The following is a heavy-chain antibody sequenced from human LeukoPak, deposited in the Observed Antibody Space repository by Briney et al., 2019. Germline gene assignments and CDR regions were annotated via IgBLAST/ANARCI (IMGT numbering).Heavy chain of an antibody. CDR2: ISSSSSTI. CDR1: GFTFSSYS. CDR3: ARDLPFDY. V-gene: IGHV3-48*02. Sequence: GGSLRLSCAASGFTFSSYSMNWVRQAPGKGLEWVSYISSSSSTIYYADSVKGRFTISRDNAKNSLYLQMNNLRDEDTAVYYCARDLPFDYWGQGTLVTVSS. J-gene: IGHJ4*02.